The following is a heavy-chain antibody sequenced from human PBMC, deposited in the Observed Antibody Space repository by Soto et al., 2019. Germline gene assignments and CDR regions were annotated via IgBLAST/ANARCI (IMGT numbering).Heavy chain of an antibody. Sequence: SETLSLTCAVSGGSISSSNWWSWVRQPPGKGLEWIGEIYHSGSTNYNPSLKSRVTISVDKSKNQFSLKLSSVTAADTAVYYCARSRHSSSWDPIDYWGQGTLVTVSS. V-gene: IGHV4-4*02. CDR2: IYHSGST. J-gene: IGHJ4*02. D-gene: IGHD6-13*01. CDR1: GGSISSSNW. CDR3: ARSRHSSSWDPIDY.